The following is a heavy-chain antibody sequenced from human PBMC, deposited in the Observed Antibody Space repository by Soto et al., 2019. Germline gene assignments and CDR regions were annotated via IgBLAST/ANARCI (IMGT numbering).Heavy chain of an antibody. D-gene: IGHD6-13*01. CDR3: ASGIRGVGAAGAVAWFDP. CDR1: DGSFSGYY. Sequence: SETLSLTCAVSDGSFSGYYWSWIRQPPGKGLEWIGEINHVGNTNYNPSLKSRVTISVDPSKKQFSLNLSSVTAADTAVYYCASGIRGVGAAGAVAWFDPWGQGTLVTVS. J-gene: IGHJ5*02. CDR2: INHVGNT. V-gene: IGHV4-34*01.